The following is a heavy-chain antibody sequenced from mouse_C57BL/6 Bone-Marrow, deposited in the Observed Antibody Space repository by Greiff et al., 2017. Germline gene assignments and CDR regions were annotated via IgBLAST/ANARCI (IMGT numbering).Heavy chain of an antibody. D-gene: IGHD1-1*01. J-gene: IGHJ2*01. Sequence: EVQLQQSGAELVRPGASVKLSCTASGFNIKDDYMHWVKQRPEQGLEWIGWIDPENGDTEYASKFQGKATITADTSSNTAYLQLSSLTSEDTAVYYCTVTTVVATRGYWGQGTTLTGSS. V-gene: IGHV14-4*01. CDR1: GFNIKDDY. CDR3: TVTTVVATRGY. CDR2: IDPENGDT.